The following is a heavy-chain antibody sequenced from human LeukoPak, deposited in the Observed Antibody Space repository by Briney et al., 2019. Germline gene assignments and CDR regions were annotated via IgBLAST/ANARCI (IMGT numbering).Heavy chain of an antibody. J-gene: IGHJ5*02. CDR2: ISGSGGST. Sequence: PGGSLRLSCAASGFTFSSYWMHWVRQVPGKGLEWVSAISGSGGSTYYADSVKGRFTISRDNFKDTLYLQMNSLRAEDTAVYYCVKDSDELIAAVYNWFDPWGQGTQVTVSS. D-gene: IGHD6-13*01. CDR3: VKDSDELIAAVYNWFDP. V-gene: IGHV3-23*01. CDR1: GFTFSSYW.